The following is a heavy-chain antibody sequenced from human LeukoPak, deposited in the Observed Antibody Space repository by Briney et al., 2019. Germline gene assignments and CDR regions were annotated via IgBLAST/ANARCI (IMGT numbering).Heavy chain of an antibody. CDR1: GGSFSGYY. Sequence: SETLSLTCAVYGGSFSGYYWSWIRQPPGKGLEWIGEINHSGSTNYNPSLKSRVTISVDTSKNQFSLKLSSVTAADTAVYYCARREYQLPPTFDYWGQGTLVTVSS. CDR2: INHSGST. J-gene: IGHJ4*02. V-gene: IGHV4-34*01. D-gene: IGHD2-2*01. CDR3: ARREYQLPPTFDY.